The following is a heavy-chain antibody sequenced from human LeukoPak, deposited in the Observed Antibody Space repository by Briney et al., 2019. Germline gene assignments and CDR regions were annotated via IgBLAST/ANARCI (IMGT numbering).Heavy chain of an antibody. Sequence: PSETLSLTRAVYGGSFSGYYWSWIRQPPGKGLEWIGEINHSGSTNYNPSLKSRVTISVDTSKNQFSLKLSSVTAADTAVYYCAGPREVGSPKRAHGIYWGQGTLVTVSS. CDR3: AGPREVGSPKRAHGIY. J-gene: IGHJ4*02. CDR2: INHSGST. D-gene: IGHD3-10*01. V-gene: IGHV4-34*01. CDR1: GGSFSGYY.